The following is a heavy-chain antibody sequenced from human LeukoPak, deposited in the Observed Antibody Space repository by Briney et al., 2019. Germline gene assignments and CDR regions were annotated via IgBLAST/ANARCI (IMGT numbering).Heavy chain of an antibody. CDR3: ARDSDAAMAIDY. CDR2: IYSGGST. CDR1: GFTVSSNY. J-gene: IGHJ4*02. V-gene: IGHV3-66*01. D-gene: IGHD5-18*01. Sequence: GGSLRLSCAASGFTVSSNYMSWVRQAPGKGLEWVSVIYSGGSTYYADSVKGRFTISRDNSKNTLYLQMNSLRAEDTAVYYCARDSDAAMAIDYWGQGTLVTVSS.